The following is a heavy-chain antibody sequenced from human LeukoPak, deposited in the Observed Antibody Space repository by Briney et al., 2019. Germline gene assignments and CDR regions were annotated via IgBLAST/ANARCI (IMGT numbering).Heavy chain of an antibody. J-gene: IGHJ4*02. Sequence: SETLSLTCTVSGGSVSSGSYYWSWIRQPPGKGLEWIGYIYYSGSTYYNPSLKSRVTISVDTSKNQFSLKLSSVTAADTAVYYCARGPNYVWGSYQYFDYWGQGTLVTVSS. D-gene: IGHD3-16*02. CDR2: IYYSGST. V-gene: IGHV4-30-4*08. CDR3: ARGPNYVWGSYQYFDY. CDR1: GGSVSSGSYY.